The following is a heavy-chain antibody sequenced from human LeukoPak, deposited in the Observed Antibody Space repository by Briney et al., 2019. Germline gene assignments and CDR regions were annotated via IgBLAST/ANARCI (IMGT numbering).Heavy chain of an antibody. J-gene: IGHJ4*02. Sequence: ASVKVSCKASGYTFTSYYIHWVRQAPGQGLEWMGIINPSGGSTSYAQKFQGRVTMTRDTSTTTVYMEVSSLRSEDTAVYYCARTAGGTGDLDYWGQGTLVTVSS. CDR3: ARTAGGTGDLDY. D-gene: IGHD7-27*01. CDR2: INPSGGST. CDR1: GYTFTSYY. V-gene: IGHV1-46*01.